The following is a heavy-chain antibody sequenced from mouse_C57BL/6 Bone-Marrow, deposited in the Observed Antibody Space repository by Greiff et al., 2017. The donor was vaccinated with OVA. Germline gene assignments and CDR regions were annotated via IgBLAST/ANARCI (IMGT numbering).Heavy chain of an antibody. CDR2: IDPSDSYT. D-gene: IGHD2-10*02. CDR3: ARSGGYGNYDYFDY. Sequence: QVQLQQPGAELVMPGASVKLSCKASGYTFTSYWMHWVKQRPGQGLEWIGEIDPSDSYTNYNQKFKGKSTLTVDKSSSTAYMQLSSLTSEDSAVYYCARSGGYGNYDYFDYWGQGTTLTVSS. J-gene: IGHJ2*01. V-gene: IGHV1-69*01. CDR1: GYTFTSYW.